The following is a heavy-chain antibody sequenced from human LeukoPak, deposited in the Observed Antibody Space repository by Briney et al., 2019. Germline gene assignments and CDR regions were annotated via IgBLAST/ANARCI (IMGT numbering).Heavy chain of an antibody. Sequence: SCKASGGTFSSYAMHWVRQAPGKGLEWVALISYDGSDKYYADSVKGRFTISRDKSKNTLYLQMNSLRAEDTAVYFCAREAEALDYWGQGTLVTVSS. V-gene: IGHV3-30-3*01. CDR1: GGTFSSYA. J-gene: IGHJ4*02. CDR2: ISYDGSDK. CDR3: AREAEALDY.